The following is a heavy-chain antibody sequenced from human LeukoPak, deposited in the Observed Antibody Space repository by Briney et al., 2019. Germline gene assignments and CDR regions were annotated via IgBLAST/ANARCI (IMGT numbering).Heavy chain of an antibody. Sequence: GGSLRLSCAASGFTFSSYGMHWVRQAPGKGLGWVAVIWYDGSNKYYADSVKGRFTISRDNSKNTLYLQMNSLRAEDTAVYYCAKVTKRYYDFWSGYLPPYYYMDVWGKGTTVTVSS. CDR3: AKVTKRYYDFWSGYLPPYYYMDV. CDR1: GFTFSSYG. V-gene: IGHV3-33*06. D-gene: IGHD3-3*01. J-gene: IGHJ6*03. CDR2: IWYDGSNK.